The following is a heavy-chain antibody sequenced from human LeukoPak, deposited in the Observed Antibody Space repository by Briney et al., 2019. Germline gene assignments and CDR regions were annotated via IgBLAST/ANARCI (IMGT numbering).Heavy chain of an antibody. CDR2: IYYSGST. Sequence: PSETLSLTYTVSGASISRSDYFWGWIRQPPGKGLEWIGSIYYSGSTYYSPSLKGRVTISVDTSKNQFSLKLNSVTAADTAVYYCARSSEYGDPFNYWGQGTLVTVSS. CDR1: GASISRSDYF. V-gene: IGHV4-39*01. D-gene: IGHD4-17*01. J-gene: IGHJ4*02. CDR3: ARSSEYGDPFNY.